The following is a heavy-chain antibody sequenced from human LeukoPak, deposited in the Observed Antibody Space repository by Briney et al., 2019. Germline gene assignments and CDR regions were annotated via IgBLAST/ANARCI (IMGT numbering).Heavy chain of an antibody. CDR3: AKDPGRLSSSWSFDY. V-gene: IGHV3-30*18. CDR1: GFTFSSYG. CDR2: ISYDGSNK. D-gene: IGHD6-13*01. J-gene: IGHJ4*02. Sequence: PGGSLRLSCAASGFTFSSYGMHWVRQAPGKGLEWVAVISYDGSNKYYGDSVKGRFTISRDNSKNTLYLQMNSLRAEDTAVYYCAKDPGRLSSSWSFDYWGQGTLVTVSS.